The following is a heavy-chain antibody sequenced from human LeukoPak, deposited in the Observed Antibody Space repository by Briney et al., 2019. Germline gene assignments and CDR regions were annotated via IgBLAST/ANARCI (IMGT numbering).Heavy chain of an antibody. CDR1: GFTFSGYG. Sequence: GGSLRLPCEASGFTFSGYGMHWVRQAPGKGLEWVAVIWYGGSTKYYADSVKGRFTISRDNSKNTLYLQMNSLRAEDTAVYYCAKGEYYSDSSGYPDYWGQGTLVTVSS. CDR3: AKGEYYSDSSGYPDY. J-gene: IGHJ4*02. D-gene: IGHD3-22*01. V-gene: IGHV3-30*02. CDR2: IWYGGSTK.